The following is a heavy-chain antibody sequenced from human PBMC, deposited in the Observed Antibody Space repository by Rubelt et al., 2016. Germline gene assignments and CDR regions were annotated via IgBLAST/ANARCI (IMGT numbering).Heavy chain of an antibody. CDR1: GGSFSGYY. V-gene: IGHV4-34*01. Sequence: QVQLQQWGAGLLKPSETLSLTCAVYGGSFSGYYWSWIRQPPGKGLEWIGEINHSGSTNYNPSLKSRVTISLDTSKNQVYLNLGSVTAADTAVFYWAGHRGNYYGPLDSWGQGALVTVSS. D-gene: IGHD3-22*01. CDR2: INHSGST. CDR3: AGHRGNYYGPLDS. J-gene: IGHJ4*02.